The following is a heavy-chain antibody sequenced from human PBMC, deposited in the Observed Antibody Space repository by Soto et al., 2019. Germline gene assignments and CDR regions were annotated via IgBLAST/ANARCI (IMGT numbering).Heavy chain of an antibody. J-gene: IGHJ3*02. CDR1: GGSISSYY. CDR3: VRGGSIAAAEGAFDI. V-gene: IGHV4-59*01. CDR2: IYYSGST. Sequence: SETLSLTCTVSGGSISSYYWSWIRQPPGKGLEWIGYIYYSGSTNYNPSLKSRVTISVDTSKNQFSLKLSSVTAADTAVYYCVRGGSIAAAEGAFDIWGQGTMVTVSS. D-gene: IGHD6-13*01.